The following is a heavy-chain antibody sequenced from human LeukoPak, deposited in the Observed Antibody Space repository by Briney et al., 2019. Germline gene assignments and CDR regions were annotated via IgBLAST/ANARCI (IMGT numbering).Heavy chain of an antibody. CDR1: GFTFSSYG. Sequence: PGGSLRLSCAASGFTFSSYGMHWVRQAPGKGLEWVAVIWYDGSNKYYADSVKGRFTISRDNSKNTLYLQVNSLRAEDTAVYYCARDLSSGWYPWFDPWGQGTLVTVSS. CDR2: IWYDGSNK. D-gene: IGHD6-19*01. J-gene: IGHJ5*02. CDR3: ARDLSSGWYPWFDP. V-gene: IGHV3-33*01.